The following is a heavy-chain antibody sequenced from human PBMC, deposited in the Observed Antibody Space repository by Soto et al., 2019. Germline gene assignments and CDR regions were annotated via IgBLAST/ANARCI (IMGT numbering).Heavy chain of an antibody. D-gene: IGHD3-16*01. CDR1: GYTFTSYG. J-gene: IGHJ4*02. CDR3: ARDWFGIDY. V-gene: IGHV1-18*01. Sequence: QVQLVQSGAEVKKPGASVKVSCKASGYTFTSYGISWVRQAPGQGLEWMGWINPYNGNTNYAQKLQGRVTMNTDTSTNTGYMELRSLRSDDTAVYYCARDWFGIDYWGQGTLVTVSS. CDR2: INPYNGNT.